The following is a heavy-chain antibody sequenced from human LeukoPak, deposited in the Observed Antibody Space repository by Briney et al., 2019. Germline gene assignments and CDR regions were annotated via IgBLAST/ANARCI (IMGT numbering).Heavy chain of an antibody. D-gene: IGHD3-16*02. Sequence: GGSLRLSCAASGFTFSDYDMHWVRQATGKGLEWVSVIGTAGDTYYPGSVKGRFTISRENAKNSLYLQMNSLRAGDTAVYYCARGRITFGGVIVKDIAFDMWGQGTMVAVSS. V-gene: IGHV3-13*01. CDR2: IGTAGDT. CDR3: ARGRITFGGVIVKDIAFDM. J-gene: IGHJ3*02. CDR1: GFTFSDYD.